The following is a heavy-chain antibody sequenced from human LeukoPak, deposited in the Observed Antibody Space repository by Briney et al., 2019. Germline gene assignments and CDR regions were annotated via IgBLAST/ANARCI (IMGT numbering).Heavy chain of an antibody. V-gene: IGHV4-59*01. CDR2: IYYSGST. Sequence: SETLSLTCTVSGGSISSYYWSWIRQPPGKGLEWIGYIYYSGSTNYNPSLKSRVTISVDTSKNQFSLKLSSVTAADTAVYYCARANAFTISGVVPFFYYYIDVWGKGITVTVSS. J-gene: IGHJ6*03. CDR1: GGSISSYY. CDR3: ARANAFTISGVVPFFYYYIDV. D-gene: IGHD3-3*01.